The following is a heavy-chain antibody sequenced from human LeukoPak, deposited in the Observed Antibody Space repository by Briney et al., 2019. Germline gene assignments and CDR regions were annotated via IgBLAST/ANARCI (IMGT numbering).Heavy chain of an antibody. CDR1: GYSISSGYY. D-gene: IGHD3-22*01. Sequence: PSETLSLTCTVSGYSISSGYYWGWIRQPPGKGLEWIGYIYYSGSTNYNPSLKSRVTMSVDTSKNQFSLKLSSVTAADTAVYYCARMGHDSSGYYLSYYYYMDVWGKGTTVTVSS. CDR3: ARMGHDSSGYYLSYYYYMDV. J-gene: IGHJ6*03. V-gene: IGHV4-61*01. CDR2: IYYSGST.